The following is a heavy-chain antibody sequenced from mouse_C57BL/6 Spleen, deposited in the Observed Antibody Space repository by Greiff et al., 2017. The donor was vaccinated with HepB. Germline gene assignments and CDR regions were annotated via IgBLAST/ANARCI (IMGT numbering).Heavy chain of an antibody. CDR1: GYTFTDYE. D-gene: IGHD1-1*01. J-gene: IGHJ2*01. CDR3: TRRTTEDDY. V-gene: IGHV1-15*01. CDR2: IDPETGGT. Sequence: VKLMESGAELVRPGASVTLSCKASGYTFTDYEMHWVKQTPVHGLEWIGAIDPETGGTAYNQKFKGKAILTADKSSSTAYMELRSLTSEDSAVYYCTRRTTEDDYWGQGTTLTVSS.